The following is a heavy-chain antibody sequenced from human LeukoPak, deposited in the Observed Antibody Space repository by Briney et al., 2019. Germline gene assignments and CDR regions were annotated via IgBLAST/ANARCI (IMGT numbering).Heavy chain of an antibody. Sequence: PGGSLRLSCAASGFTVSSNYMSWVRQAPGKGLEWVSSISSSSYIYYADSVKGRFTISRDNAKNSLYLQMNSLRAEDTAVYYCARLVVVAATPNDYWGQGTLVTVSS. D-gene: IGHD2-15*01. CDR3: ARLVVVAATPNDY. V-gene: IGHV3-69-1*01. CDR1: GFTVSSNY. CDR2: ISSSSYI. J-gene: IGHJ4*02.